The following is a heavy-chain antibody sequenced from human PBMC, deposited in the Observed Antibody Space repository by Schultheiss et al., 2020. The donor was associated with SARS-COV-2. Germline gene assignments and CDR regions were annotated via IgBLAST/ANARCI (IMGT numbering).Heavy chain of an antibody. Sequence: GGSLRLSCAASGFTFSDYYMSWIRQAPGKGLEWVSYISSRSSKTEYADSVKGRFTISRDDSENTLYLQMNSLRAEDTAVYYCAKGRIAARPIWFDPWGQGTLVTVSS. CDR1: GFTFSDYY. J-gene: IGHJ5*02. D-gene: IGHD6-6*01. CDR2: ISSRSSKT. V-gene: IGHV3-11*05. CDR3: AKGRIAARPIWFDP.